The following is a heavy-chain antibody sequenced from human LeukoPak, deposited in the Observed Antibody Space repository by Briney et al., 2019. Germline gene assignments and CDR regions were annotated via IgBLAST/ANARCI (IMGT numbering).Heavy chain of an antibody. D-gene: IGHD6-6*01. J-gene: IGHJ3*02. Sequence: GGSLRLSCAASGFTFSSYGMHWVRQAPGKGLEWVAFIRYDGSNKYYADSVKGRFTISRDNSKNTLYLQMNSLRAEDTAVYYCASRNGGYSSSSPGAFDIWGQGTMVTVSS. CDR2: IRYDGSNK. CDR1: GFTFSSYG. CDR3: ASRNGGYSSSSPGAFDI. V-gene: IGHV3-30*02.